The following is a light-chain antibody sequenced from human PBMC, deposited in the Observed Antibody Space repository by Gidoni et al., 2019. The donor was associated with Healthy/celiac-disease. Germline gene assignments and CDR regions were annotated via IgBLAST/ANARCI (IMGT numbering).Light chain of an antibody. V-gene: IGKV1-5*03. CDR1: QSISSW. Sequence: DIQMTPSPSTLSTSVGDRVTITCRASQSISSWLAWYQQKPGKAPKVLIYKASSIESGVPSRFSGSGSGTEFTLTISSLQPDDFATYYCQQYNSYPLTFXGXTKVEIK. CDR2: KAS. CDR3: QQYNSYPLT. J-gene: IGKJ4*01.